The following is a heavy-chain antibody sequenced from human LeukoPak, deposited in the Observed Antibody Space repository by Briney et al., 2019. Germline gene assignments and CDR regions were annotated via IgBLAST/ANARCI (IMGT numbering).Heavy chain of an antibody. CDR1: GGSISSYY. J-gene: IGHJ4*02. CDR2: IYYSGST. D-gene: IGHD6-25*01. CDR3: AKAGGVKTAALDLDY. Sequence: SETLSLTCTVSGGSISSYYWSWIRQPPGKGLEWIGYIYYSGSTNYNPSLKSRVTISVDTSKNQFSLKLSSVTAADTAVYYCAKAGGVKTAALDLDYWGQGTLVTVSS. V-gene: IGHV4-59*01.